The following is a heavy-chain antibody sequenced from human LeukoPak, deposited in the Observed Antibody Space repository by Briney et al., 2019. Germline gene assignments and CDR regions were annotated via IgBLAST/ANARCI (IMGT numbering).Heavy chain of an antibody. V-gene: IGHV6-1*01. CDR1: GDSVSSNRAA. D-gene: IGHD5-12*01. J-gene: IGHJ4*02. Sequence: SQTLSLTCAISGDSVSSNRAAWNWIRQSPSRGLEWLGRTYYRSKWYDEYALSVKSRITIIPDTSKNHFSLQLNSVTPGDTAVYFCAREGAYSGTYYLDYWGQGTQVTVSS. CDR2: TYYRSKWYD. CDR3: AREGAYSGTYYLDY.